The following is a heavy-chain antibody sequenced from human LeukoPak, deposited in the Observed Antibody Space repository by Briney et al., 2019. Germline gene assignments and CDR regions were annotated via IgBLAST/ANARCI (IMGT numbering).Heavy chain of an antibody. CDR3: ARADSSGLYYFDY. CDR2: INPNSGAT. Sequence: ASVKVSCTASGYTFTGYYMHWVRQAPGQGLEWMGWINPNSGATNYAQKFQGRVTMTRDTSISTAYMELSRLRSDDTAVYYCARADSSGLYYFDYWGQGTLVTVSS. CDR1: GYTFTGYY. D-gene: IGHD3-22*01. J-gene: IGHJ4*02. V-gene: IGHV1-2*02.